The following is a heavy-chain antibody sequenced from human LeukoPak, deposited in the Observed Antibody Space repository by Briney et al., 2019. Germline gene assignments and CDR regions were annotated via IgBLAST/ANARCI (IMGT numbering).Heavy chain of an antibody. D-gene: IGHD5-12*01. J-gene: IGHJ4*02. V-gene: IGHV3-30*01. CDR1: GFTFSSYA. CDR3: ARSIVATSYYDY. CDR2: ISYDGSNK. Sequence: GGSLRLSCAASGFTFSSYAMHWVRQAPGKGLEWVAVISYDGSNKYYADSVKGRFTISRDNSKNTLYLQMNSLRAEDTAVYYCARSIVATSYYDYWGQGTLVTVSS.